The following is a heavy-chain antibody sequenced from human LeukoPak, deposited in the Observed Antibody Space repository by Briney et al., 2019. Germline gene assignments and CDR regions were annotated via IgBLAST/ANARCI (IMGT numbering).Heavy chain of an antibody. CDR1: GGSISSYY. J-gene: IGHJ4*02. Sequence: PSETLSLTCTVSGGSISSYYWSWIRQPPGKGLEWIGYIYYSGSTNYNPSLKSRVTISVDTSKNQFSLKLSSVTAADTAVYYCARSGTRGSSLDYWGQGTLVTVSS. D-gene: IGHD6-6*01. CDR2: IYYSGST. CDR3: ARSGTRGSSLDY. V-gene: IGHV4-59*01.